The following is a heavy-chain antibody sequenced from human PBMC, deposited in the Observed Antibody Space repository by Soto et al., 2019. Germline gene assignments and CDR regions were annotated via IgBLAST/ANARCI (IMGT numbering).Heavy chain of an antibody. J-gene: IGHJ3*01. CDR2: INYSGST. Sequence: QLHLHESGPGLVKPSETLSLTCAVSGGSISSSRFYWGWIRQPPGKGPERIASINYSGSTYYSPSLQSRVTISVDTSENHFSLNLDSVTAADTAVYYCARGGYNAGYSPDVFSVWGQGTLVTVSS. CDR3: ARGGYNAGYSPDVFSV. V-gene: IGHV4-39*02. CDR1: GGSISSSRFY. D-gene: IGHD5-12*01.